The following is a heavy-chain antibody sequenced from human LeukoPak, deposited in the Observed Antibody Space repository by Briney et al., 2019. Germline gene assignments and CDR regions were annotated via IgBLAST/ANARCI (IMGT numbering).Heavy chain of an antibody. D-gene: IGHD4-17*01. CDR2: IQEDGSAQ. CDR3: ARVAYGDRY. J-gene: IGHJ4*02. Sequence: GGSLRLSCAASGFTLSNYWMSWVRQAPGKGLEWVGNIQEDGSAQYYVDSVKGRFTISRDNAKNSLYLQMNSLRVDDTAVYYCARVAYGDRYWSQGTLVTVSS. CDR1: GFTLSNYW. V-gene: IGHV3-7*01.